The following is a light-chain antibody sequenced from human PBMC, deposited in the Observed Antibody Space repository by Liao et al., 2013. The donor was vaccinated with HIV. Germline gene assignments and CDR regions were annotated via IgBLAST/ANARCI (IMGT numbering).Light chain of an antibody. CDR1: NIGSKS. Sequence: SYVLTQPPSVSVAPGKTARITCGGNNIGSKSVHWYQQKPGQAPVLVIYSDSDRPSGIPERFSGSNSGNTATLTISRVEAGDEADYYCQVWDSSSYQGVFGGGTKLTVL. J-gene: IGLJ2*01. CDR3: QVWDSSSYQGV. V-gene: IGLV3-21*04. CDR2: SDS.